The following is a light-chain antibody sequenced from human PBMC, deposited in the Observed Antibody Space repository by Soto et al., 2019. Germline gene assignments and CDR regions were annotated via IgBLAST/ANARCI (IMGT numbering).Light chain of an antibody. CDR1: SSDVGGYNY. CDR3: SSYTSSSTLL. Sequence: QSALTQPASVSGSPGQSITISCTGTSSDVGGYNYVSWYQQHPGKAPKLMIYEVSNRPSGVSNRFSGSKSGNTASLTISGLQAEDEVDYYCSSYTSSSTLLFGGGTKRTVL. J-gene: IGLJ2*01. V-gene: IGLV2-14*01. CDR2: EVS.